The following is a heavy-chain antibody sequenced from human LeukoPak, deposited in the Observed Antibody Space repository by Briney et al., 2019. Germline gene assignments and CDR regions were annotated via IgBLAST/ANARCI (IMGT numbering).Heavy chain of an antibody. CDR2: IYYSGST. Sequence: PSETLSLTCTVSGGSISSYYWSWIRQPPGKGLEWIGYIYYSGSTNYNPSLKSRVTISVDTSKNQFSLKLSSVTAADTAVYYCARVHYYDSSGYYQHAFDIWGQGTMVTVSS. CDR1: GGSISSYY. CDR3: ARVHYYDSSGYYQHAFDI. D-gene: IGHD3-22*01. J-gene: IGHJ3*02. V-gene: IGHV4-59*08.